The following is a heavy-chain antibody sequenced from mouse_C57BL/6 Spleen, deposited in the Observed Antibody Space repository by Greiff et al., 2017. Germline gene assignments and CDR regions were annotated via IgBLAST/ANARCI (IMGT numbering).Heavy chain of an antibody. CDR1: GFTFSDYG. CDR3: ARGFYGNVAY. V-gene: IGHV5-17*01. D-gene: IGHD2-1*01. J-gene: IGHJ3*01. CDR2: ISSGSSTI. Sequence: DVMLVESGGGLVKPGGSLKLSCAASGFTFSDYGMHWVRQAPEKGLEWVAYISSGSSTIYYADTVKGRFTISRDNAKNTLFLQMTSLRSEDTAMYYCARGFYGNVAYWGQGTLVTVSA.